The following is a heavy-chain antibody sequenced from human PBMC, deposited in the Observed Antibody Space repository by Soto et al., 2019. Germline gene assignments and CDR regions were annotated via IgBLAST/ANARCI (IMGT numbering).Heavy chain of an antibody. Sequence: PSETLSLTCTVSGGSISSGGYYWSWIRQHPGKGLEWIGYIYYSGSTYYNPSLKSRVTISVDTSKNQFSLKLSSVTAADTAVYYCARRTLTGTWFDPWGQGTLVTVSS. V-gene: IGHV4-31*03. CDR1: GGSISSGGYY. CDR2: IYYSGST. CDR3: ARRTLTGTWFDP. D-gene: IGHD1-7*01. J-gene: IGHJ5*02.